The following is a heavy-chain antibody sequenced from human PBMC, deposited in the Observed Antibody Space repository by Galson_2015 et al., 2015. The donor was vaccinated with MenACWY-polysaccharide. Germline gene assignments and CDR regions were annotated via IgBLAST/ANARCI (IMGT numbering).Heavy chain of an antibody. CDR3: ARGLGSSSSKRGRDY. Sequence: SLRLSCAASGFTVSSNYMNWVRQAPGKGPEWVSVIYSSDTTYYADSVKGRFTISRDNSQNTLYLEMNSLRVEDTAVYYCARGLGSSSSKRGRDYWGQGTRVTVSS. CDR1: GFTVSSNY. J-gene: IGHJ4*02. V-gene: IGHV3-53*01. CDR2: IYSSDTT. D-gene: IGHD6-6*01.